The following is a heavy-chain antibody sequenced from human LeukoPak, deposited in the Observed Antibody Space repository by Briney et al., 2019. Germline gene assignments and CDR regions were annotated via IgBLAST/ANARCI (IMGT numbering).Heavy chain of an antibody. CDR3: ARRAGDYSHPYDY. D-gene: IGHD3-22*01. Sequence: GGSLRLSCAASGFTFDDYGMSWVRQAPGKGLEWVSLIYSGGSTYYTDSVKGRFTISRDNSKNTLYLQMNSLRAEDTAVYYCARRAGDYSHPYDYWGQGILVTVSS. J-gene: IGHJ4*02. V-gene: IGHV3-53*01. CDR1: GFTFDDYG. CDR2: IYSGGST.